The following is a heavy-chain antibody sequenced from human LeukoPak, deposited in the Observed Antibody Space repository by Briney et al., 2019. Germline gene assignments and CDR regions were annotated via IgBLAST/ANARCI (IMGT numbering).Heavy chain of an antibody. D-gene: IGHD6-6*01. J-gene: IGHJ3*02. V-gene: IGHV3-15*01. CDR3: AKPSLAARQRSDAFDI. CDR1: GFTFSNAW. CDR2: IKSKTDGGTT. Sequence: GGSLRLSCAASGFTFSNAWMSWVRQAPGKGLEWVGRIKSKTDGGTTDYAAPVKGRFTISRDDSKNTLYLQMNSLRAEDTAVYYCAKPSLAARQRSDAFDIWGQGTMVTVSS.